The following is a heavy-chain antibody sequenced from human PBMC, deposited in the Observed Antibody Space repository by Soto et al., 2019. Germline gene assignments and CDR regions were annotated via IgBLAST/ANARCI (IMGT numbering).Heavy chain of an antibody. V-gene: IGHV4-34*01. CDR2: INHSVST. CDR3: ARAYGGNSGVFDY. CDR1: GGSFSGYY. J-gene: IGHJ4*02. D-gene: IGHD4-17*01. Sequence: QVQLQQWGAGLLKPSETLSLTCAVYGGSFSGYYWSWIRQPPGKGLEWIGEINHSVSTNYNPSLKSRDTISVDTSKNQFSLKLSSVTAADTAVYYCARAYGGNSGVFDYWGQGTLVTVSS.